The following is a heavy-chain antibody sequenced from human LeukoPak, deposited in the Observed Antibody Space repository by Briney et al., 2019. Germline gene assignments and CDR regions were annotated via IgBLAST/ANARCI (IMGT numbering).Heavy chain of an antibody. CDR2: IYYSGST. J-gene: IGHJ4*02. CDR3: ARREAARRYYFDY. CDR1: GGSISSSSYY. D-gene: IGHD6-6*01. Sequence: SETLSLTCIVSGGSISSSSYYWGWIRQPPGKGLEWIGSIYYSGSTYYNPSLKSRVTISVDTSKNQFFLKLSSVTAADTAVYYCARREAARRYYFDYWGQGTLVTVSS. V-gene: IGHV4-39*01.